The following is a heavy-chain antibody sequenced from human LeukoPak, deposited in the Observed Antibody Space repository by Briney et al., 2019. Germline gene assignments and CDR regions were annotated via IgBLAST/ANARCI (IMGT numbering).Heavy chain of an antibody. CDR1: GFTFSSYA. V-gene: IGHV3-23*01. Sequence: GGSLRLSCAASGFTFSSYAMSWVRQAPGKGLEWVSAISGSGGRTYYADSVKGRFTISRDNSEYTMYLQMNSLRAEDTAVYYCAKELRYSDYDTFDYWGQGTLVTVSS. J-gene: IGHJ4*02. CDR3: AKELRYSDYDTFDY. CDR2: ISGSGGRT. D-gene: IGHD5-12*01.